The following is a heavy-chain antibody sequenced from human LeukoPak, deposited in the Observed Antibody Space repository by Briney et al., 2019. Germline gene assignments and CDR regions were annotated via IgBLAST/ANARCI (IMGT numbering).Heavy chain of an antibody. V-gene: IGHV1-24*01. CDR2: FDPEDGET. CDR1: GYTLTELS. CDR3: VRERFHGSGAPKFDF. J-gene: IGHJ4*02. Sequence: ASVKVSCKVSGYTLTELSMHWVRQAPGKGLEWMGGFDPEDGETIYAQKFQGRVTMTEDTSTDTAYMELSSLRAEDTAVYYCVRERFHGSGAPKFDFWGQGTLVTVSS. D-gene: IGHD3-10*01.